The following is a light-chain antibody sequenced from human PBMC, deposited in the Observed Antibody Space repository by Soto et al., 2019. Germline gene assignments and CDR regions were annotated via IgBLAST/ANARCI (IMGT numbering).Light chain of an antibody. CDR3: QQRLT. CDR2: DAS. CDR1: QSVSSY. V-gene: IGKV3-11*01. J-gene: IGKJ4*01. Sequence: EIVLTQSPATLSLSPGERATLSCRASQSVSSYLAWYQQKPGQAPRLLIYDASSRATGIPARFSGSVSGTDFTLTISSLEPEDFAVYYCQQRLTCGGGNKGDIK.